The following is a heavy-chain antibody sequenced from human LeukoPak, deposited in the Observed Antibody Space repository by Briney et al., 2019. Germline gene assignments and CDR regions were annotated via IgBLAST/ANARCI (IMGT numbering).Heavy chain of an antibody. D-gene: IGHD2-15*01. J-gene: IGHJ5*02. CDR1: GYTFTSYY. Sequence: ATVKVSCKASGYTFTSYYMHWVRQAPGQGLEWMGIINPSGGSTSYAQKFQGRVTMTRDMSTSTVYMELSSLRSEDTAVYYCASSGPGYCSGGSYYQNWFDPWGQGTLVTVSS. CDR2: INPSGGST. V-gene: IGHV1-46*01. CDR3: ASSGPGYCSGGSYYQNWFDP.